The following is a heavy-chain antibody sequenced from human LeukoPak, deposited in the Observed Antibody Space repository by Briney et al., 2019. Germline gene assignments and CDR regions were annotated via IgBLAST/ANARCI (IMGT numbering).Heavy chain of an antibody. J-gene: IGHJ5*02. D-gene: IGHD2-8*01. CDR1: GGSISSSSYY. V-gene: IGHV4-39*07. CDR2: IYYSGSI. CDR3: ARDFRYCTNGVCPNNWFDP. Sequence: SETLSLTCTVSGGSISSSSYYWGWIRQPPGKGLEWIGSIYYSGSIYYNPSLKSRVTISVDTSKNQFSLKLSSVTAADTAVYYCARDFRYCTNGVCPNNWFDPWGQGTLVTVSS.